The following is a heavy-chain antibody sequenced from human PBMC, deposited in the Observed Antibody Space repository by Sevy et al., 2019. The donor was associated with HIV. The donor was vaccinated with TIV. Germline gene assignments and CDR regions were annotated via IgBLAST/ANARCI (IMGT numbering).Heavy chain of an antibody. Sequence: GGSLRLSCAASGFTFSNYNINWVRQAPGKGLEWVSYISGLSNYIYYADSLGGRFTISRDNAKNSVYLQMNSLRTEDTAGYYCARGASSGWDYFDYWGQGTLVTVSS. J-gene: IGHJ4*02. CDR2: ISGLSNYI. V-gene: IGHV3-21*01. CDR3: ARGASSGWDYFDY. D-gene: IGHD6-19*01. CDR1: GFTFSNYN.